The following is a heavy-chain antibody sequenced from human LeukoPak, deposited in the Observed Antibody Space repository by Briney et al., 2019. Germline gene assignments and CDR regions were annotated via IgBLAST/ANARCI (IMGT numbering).Heavy chain of an antibody. V-gene: IGHV3-21*01. CDR2: ISSISSYI. D-gene: IGHD3-16*01. J-gene: IGHJ6*03. CDR3: AREALLDYYMDV. CDR1: GFTFSSLT. Sequence: GGSLRLSCTASGFTFSSLTMNWVRQAPGKGLEWVSSISSISSYIHYSDSVKGRFTISRDNANNSLYLQMNSLRAEDTAVYYCAREALLDYYMDVWGKGTTVTVSS.